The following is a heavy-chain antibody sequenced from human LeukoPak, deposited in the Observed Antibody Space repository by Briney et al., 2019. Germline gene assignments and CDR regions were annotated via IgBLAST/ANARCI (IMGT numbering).Heavy chain of an antibody. J-gene: IGHJ4*02. CDR2: INPSGGST. CDR1: GYTFTSYY. CDR3: AREGGDIVVVPAAERAYYFDY. V-gene: IGHV1-46*01. D-gene: IGHD2-2*01. Sequence: ASVKVSCKASGYTFTSYYMHWVRQAPGQGLEWMGIINPSGGSTSYAQKFQGRVTMTRDMSTSTVYMELSSLRSEDTAVYCCAREGGDIVVVPAAERAYYFDYWGQGTLVTVSS.